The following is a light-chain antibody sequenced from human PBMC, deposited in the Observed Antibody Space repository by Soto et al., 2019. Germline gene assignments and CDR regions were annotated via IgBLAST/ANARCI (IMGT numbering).Light chain of an antibody. V-gene: IGKV1-5*01. J-gene: IGKJ1*01. CDR2: DAS. CDR1: QSISSW. CDR3: QQYNSHRT. Sequence: DIQMTQSPSTLSASVGARVTITCRASQSISSWLAWYQQKPGKAPKLLIYDASSLESGVPSRFSGSESGTEFTLTISSLQPDDSATYYCQQYNSHRTFGHGTKVEIK.